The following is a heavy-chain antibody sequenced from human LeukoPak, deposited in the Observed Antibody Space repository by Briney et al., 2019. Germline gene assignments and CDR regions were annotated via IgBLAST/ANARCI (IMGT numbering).Heavy chain of an antibody. V-gene: IGHV4-34*01. CDR3: AREGYYYDSSGLGY. CDR2: INHSGST. J-gene: IGHJ4*02. D-gene: IGHD3-22*01. CDR1: GGSFSGYY. Sequence: SETLSLTCAVYGGSFSGYYWSWIRQPPGKGLEWIGEINHSGSTNYNPSLKSRVTISVDKSKNQFSLKLSSVTAADTAVYYCAREGYYYDSSGLGYWGQGTLVTVSS.